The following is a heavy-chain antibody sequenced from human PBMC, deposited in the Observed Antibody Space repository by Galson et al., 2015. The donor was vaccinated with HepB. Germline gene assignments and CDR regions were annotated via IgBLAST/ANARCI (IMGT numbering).Heavy chain of an antibody. Sequence: SLRLSCAASGFTFSSYAMSWVRQAPGKGLEWVSAISGSGGSTYYADSVKGRFAISRDNSKNTLYLQMNSLRAEDTAVYYCAKDISVTTRWFDPWGQGTLVTVSS. CDR1: GFTFSSYA. J-gene: IGHJ5*02. D-gene: IGHD4-17*01. CDR2: ISGSGGST. CDR3: AKDISVTTRWFDP. V-gene: IGHV3-23*01.